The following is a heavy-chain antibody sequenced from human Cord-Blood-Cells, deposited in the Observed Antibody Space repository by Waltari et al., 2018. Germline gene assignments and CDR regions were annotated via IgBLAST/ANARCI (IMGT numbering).Heavy chain of an antibody. CDR3: ARDVYAAAATGFDY. V-gene: IGHV3-30*04. D-gene: IGHD2-2*01. J-gene: IGHJ4*02. Sequence: QVQLVESGGGVVQPGRSLRLSCAASGFTFSSLAMHGFRQAPGKGLEWVAVISYDGSNKYYADSVKGRFTISRDNSKNTLYLQMNSLRAEDTAVYYCARDVYAAAATGFDYWGQGTLVTVSS. CDR2: ISYDGSNK. CDR1: GFTFSSLA.